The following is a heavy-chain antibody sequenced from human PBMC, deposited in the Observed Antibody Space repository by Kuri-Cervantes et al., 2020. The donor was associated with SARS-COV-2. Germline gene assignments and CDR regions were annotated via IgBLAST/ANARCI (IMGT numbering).Heavy chain of an antibody. D-gene: IGHD3-3*01. CDR3: ASIRFLDHDPFWFDP. J-gene: IGHJ5*02. CDR2: ISSSSSYI. Sequence: GESLKISCAASGFTFSSYSMNWVRQAPGKGLEWVSSISSSSSYIYYADSVKGRFTISRDNAKNSLYLQMNSLRAEDTAVYYCASIRFLDHDPFWFDPWGQGTLVTVSS. CDR1: GFTFSSYS. V-gene: IGHV3-21*01.